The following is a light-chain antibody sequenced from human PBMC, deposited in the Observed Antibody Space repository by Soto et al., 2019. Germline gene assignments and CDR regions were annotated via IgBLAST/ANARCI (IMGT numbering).Light chain of an antibody. Sequence: QSVLTQPASVAGSPVQSISISCTWSGSDIGAYDYVSWYQQHPGKAPRLIIFEVSYRPSGVSDLFSGSKSGNTASLTSSGLQPEDEADYHCSSYTHTASLVLFGGGTKLTVL. J-gene: IGLJ2*01. CDR1: GSDIGAYDY. V-gene: IGLV2-14*01. CDR2: EVS. CDR3: SSYTHTASLVL.